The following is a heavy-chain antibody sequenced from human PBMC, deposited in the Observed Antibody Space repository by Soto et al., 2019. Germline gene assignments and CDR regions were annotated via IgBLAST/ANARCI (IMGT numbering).Heavy chain of an antibody. D-gene: IGHD4-17*01. CDR2: MNPNSGNT. Sequence: QVQLVQSGAEVKKPGASVKVSCKASGYTFTSYDINWVRQATGQGLEWMGWMNPNSGNTGYAQKFQGRVTMTRNTSIRTAYMELSSLRSEDTAVYYCAREERDYGMTDYWGQGTLVTVSS. CDR3: AREERDYGMTDY. J-gene: IGHJ4*02. CDR1: GYTFTSYD. V-gene: IGHV1-8*01.